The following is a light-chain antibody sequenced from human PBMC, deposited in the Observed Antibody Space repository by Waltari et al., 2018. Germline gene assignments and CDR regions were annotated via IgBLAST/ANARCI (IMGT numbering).Light chain of an antibody. CDR3: NSRDSSGNHVV. CDR2: GKN. CDR1: SLRSYY. J-gene: IGLJ2*01. Sequence: SSELTQDPAVSVALGQTVRITCQGDSLRSYYASWYQQKPGQAPVLVIYGKNNRPSGIPDLFSGSSSGNPASVTITGAQAEDEADYYCNSRDSSGNHVVFGGGTKLTVL. V-gene: IGLV3-19*01.